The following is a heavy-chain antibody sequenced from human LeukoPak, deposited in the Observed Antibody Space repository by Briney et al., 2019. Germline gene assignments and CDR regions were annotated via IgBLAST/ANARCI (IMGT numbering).Heavy chain of an antibody. CDR2: ISGSGGSA. CDR3: AKDGGYDSSGYYYY. D-gene: IGHD3-22*01. J-gene: IGHJ4*02. Sequence: GGSLRLSCAASGFTFSSYAMSWVRQAPGKGLEWVSAISGSGGSAYYADSVKGRFTISRDNSKNTLYLQMNSLRAEDTAVNYCAKDGGYDSSGYYYYWGQGTLVTVSS. V-gene: IGHV3-23*01. CDR1: GFTFSSYA.